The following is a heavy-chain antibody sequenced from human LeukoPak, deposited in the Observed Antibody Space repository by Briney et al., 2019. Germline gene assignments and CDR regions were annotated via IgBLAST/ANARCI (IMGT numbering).Heavy chain of an antibody. CDR1: GFTFINAY. CDR2: IQTKTDGGAA. CDR3: TRPLGGIDIFDY. V-gene: IGHV3-15*01. D-gene: IGHD2-15*01. Sequence: GGSLRLSCKASGFTFINAYMTWVRQAPGKGLEWVGRIQTKTDGGAADYAAPVKGRFTISRDDSQNTAYLQMNSLTIEDTGVYYCTRPLGGIDIFDYWGQGALVSVSS. J-gene: IGHJ4*02.